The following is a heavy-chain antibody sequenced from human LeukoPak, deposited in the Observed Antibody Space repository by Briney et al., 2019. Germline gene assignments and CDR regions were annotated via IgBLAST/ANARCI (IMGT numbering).Heavy chain of an antibody. J-gene: IGHJ4*02. V-gene: IGHV4-61*08. Sequence: SETLSLTCTVSGGSISSGGYYWSWIRQPPGKGLEWIGEINHRGTTSYNPSLKSRVTVSLDTAKNQLSLNLTSVTAADTAVYYCARGLKRLTYFSDNDGYYSTYYFDVWGQGTLVTVSS. CDR1: GGSISSGGYY. CDR2: INHRGTT. D-gene: IGHD3-22*01. CDR3: ARGLKRLTYFSDNDGYYSTYYFDV.